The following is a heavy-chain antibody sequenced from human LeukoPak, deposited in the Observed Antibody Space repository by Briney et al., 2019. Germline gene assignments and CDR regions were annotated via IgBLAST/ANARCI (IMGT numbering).Heavy chain of an antibody. CDR2: IYYSGST. V-gene: IGHV4-39*01. D-gene: IGHD3-16*02. CDR1: GGSISSSSYY. CDR3: ARPLTITFGGVIEYYFDY. Sequence: SETLSLTCTVSGGSISSSSYYWGWIRQPPGKGLEWIGSIYYSGSTYYNPSLKSRVTIPVDTSKNQFSLKLSSVTAADTAVYYCARPLTITFGGVIEYYFDYWGQGTLVTVSS. J-gene: IGHJ4*02.